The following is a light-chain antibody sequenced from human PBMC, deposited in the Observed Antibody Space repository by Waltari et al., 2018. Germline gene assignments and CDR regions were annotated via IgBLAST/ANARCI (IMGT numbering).Light chain of an antibody. J-gene: IGKJ2*01. Sequence: EIVMTQSPATLSVSPGERATLSCRASQSVSSNLAWYQQKPGQAPRLLIYGASTRATGIPARFSGSGSGTEFTLTISSLQSEDVAVYYCLQYNNWPVYTFGQGTKLEIK. CDR2: GAS. V-gene: IGKV3-15*01. CDR3: LQYNNWPVYT. CDR1: QSVSSN.